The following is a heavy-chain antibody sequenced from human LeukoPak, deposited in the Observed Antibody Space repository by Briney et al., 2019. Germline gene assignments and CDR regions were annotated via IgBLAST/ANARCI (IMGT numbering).Heavy chain of an antibody. CDR1: GFTFSSYW. J-gene: IGHJ4*02. V-gene: IGHV3-7*01. Sequence: GGSLRLSCAASGFTFSSYWMSWVRQAPGKGLEWVANIKQDGSEKYYVDSEKGRFTISRDNAKSSLYLQMNSLRAEDTAVYYCAREYSDYDRTIDSWGQGTLVTVSS. CDR3: AREYSDYDRTIDS. CDR2: IKQDGSEK. D-gene: IGHD5-12*01.